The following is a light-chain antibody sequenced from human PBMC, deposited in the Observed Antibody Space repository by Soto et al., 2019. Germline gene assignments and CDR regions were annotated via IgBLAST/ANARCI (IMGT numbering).Light chain of an antibody. V-gene: IGKV3-15*01. CDR1: QGIGDT. CDR3: QQYYNWPPIT. Sequence: EVVMTQSAATLSGSPGEGATLSCRASQGIGDTLAWYQHKAVQTPRLLIYDTSTRATGVPARFSGSRSGTEFTLTISSLQSEDFAVYYCQQYYNWPPITFGQGTRLEIK. CDR2: DTS. J-gene: IGKJ5*01.